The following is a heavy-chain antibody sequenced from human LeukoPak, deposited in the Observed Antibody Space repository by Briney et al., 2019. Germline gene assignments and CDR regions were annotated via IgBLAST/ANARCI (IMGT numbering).Heavy chain of an antibody. J-gene: IGHJ4*02. CDR2: ISWNSGSI. CDR3: AREGNYYDSSHY. CDR1: GFTFDDYA. D-gene: IGHD3-22*01. Sequence: GGSLRLSCAASGFTFDDYAMHLVRQAPRKGLEWVSGISWNSGSIGYADSVKGRFTISRDNAKNSLYLQMNSLRAEDTAVYYCAREGNYYDSSHYWGQGTLVTVSS. V-gene: IGHV3-9*01.